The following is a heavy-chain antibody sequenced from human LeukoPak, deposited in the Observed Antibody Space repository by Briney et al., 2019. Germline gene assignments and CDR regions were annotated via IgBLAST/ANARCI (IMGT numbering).Heavy chain of an antibody. D-gene: IGHD3-22*01. CDR1: GYSFINHC. CDR2: MYPDDSDT. CDR3: ARLIYDSSGYFDY. J-gene: IGHJ4*02. Sequence: GESLNISCKVSGYSFINHCISCMRQKPGKGLEWVGIMYPDDSDTRYSPSFQGQVSISADKSLSTAYLQWSSLKASDTAMYYCARLIYDSSGYFDYWGQGTLVTVSS. V-gene: IGHV5-51*01.